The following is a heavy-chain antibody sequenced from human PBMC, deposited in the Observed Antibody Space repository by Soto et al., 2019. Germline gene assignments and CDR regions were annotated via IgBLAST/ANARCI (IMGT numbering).Heavy chain of an antibody. Sequence: ASVKVSCKASGYTFTGYYMHWVRQAPGQGLEWMGWINPNSGGTNYAQKFQGWVTMTRDTSISTAYMELSRLRSDDTAVYYCARDLRYCSGGSCYSGGALDVWGQGTTVTVSS. V-gene: IGHV1-2*04. J-gene: IGHJ6*02. CDR1: GYTFTGYY. CDR2: INPNSGGT. CDR3: ARDLRYCSGGSCYSGGALDV. D-gene: IGHD2-15*01.